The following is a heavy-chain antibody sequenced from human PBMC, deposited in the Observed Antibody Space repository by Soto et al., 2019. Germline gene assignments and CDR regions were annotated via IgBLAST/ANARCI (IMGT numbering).Heavy chain of an antibody. J-gene: IGHJ6*02. Sequence: SETLSLTCTVSGDSISSGDYYWSWIRQHPGKGREWIGYIYYSGLTYYNPSLKSRVSISVDTSKNQFFLTLNSVTPADTAVYFCARDRLIVDSSSYRARYYGMDVWGQGTTVTVSS. CDR1: GDSISSGDYY. V-gene: IGHV4-31*03. CDR3: ARDRLIVDSSSYRARYYGMDV. D-gene: IGHD6-6*01. CDR2: IYYSGLT.